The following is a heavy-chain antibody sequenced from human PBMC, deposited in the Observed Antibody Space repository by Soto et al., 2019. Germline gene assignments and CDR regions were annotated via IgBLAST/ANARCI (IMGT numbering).Heavy chain of an antibody. CDR2: IYYSGST. J-gene: IGHJ6*02. D-gene: IGHD1-26*01. CDR3: ARGGQGGWNYYYGMDV. CDR1: GGSISSYY. Sequence: QVQLQESGPGLVNPSETLSLTRTVSGGSISSYYWSWIRQPPGKGLEWIGYIYYSGSTNYSPSLKSRVTMSVDTSKNPFSLKLSSVTAADTAVYYCARGGQGGWNYYYGMDVWGQGTTVTVSS. V-gene: IGHV4-59*01.